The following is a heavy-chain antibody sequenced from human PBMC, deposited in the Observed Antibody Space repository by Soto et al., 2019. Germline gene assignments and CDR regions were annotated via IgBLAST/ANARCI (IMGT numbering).Heavy chain of an antibody. CDR2: INHSGST. D-gene: IGHD2-2*03. J-gene: IGHJ5*02. CDR1: GGSFRGYY. Sequence: PSETLSLTYAVYGGSFRGYYWSWISKPPGEGLEWIGEINHSGSTNYNPSLKSRVTIAVDTSKSQFSRKVSSVTAADTAVYYCAGFGHRTSTSCYVGPNWFDPWGQGTLVTVSS. CDR3: AGFGHRTSTSCYVGPNWFDP. V-gene: IGHV4-34*01.